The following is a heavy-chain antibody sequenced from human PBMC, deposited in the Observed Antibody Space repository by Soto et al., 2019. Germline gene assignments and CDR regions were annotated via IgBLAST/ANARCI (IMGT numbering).Heavy chain of an antibody. V-gene: IGHV3-21*01. CDR2: ISSSSSYI. Sequence: GGSLRLSCAASGFTFSSYSMNWVRQAPGKGLEWVSSISSSSSYIYYADSVKGRFTISRDNAKNSLYLQMNSLRAEDTAVYYCARVTGTPRDAFDIWGQGTMVTVSS. CDR3: ARVTGTPRDAFDI. J-gene: IGHJ3*02. CDR1: GFTFSSYS. D-gene: IGHD1-1*01.